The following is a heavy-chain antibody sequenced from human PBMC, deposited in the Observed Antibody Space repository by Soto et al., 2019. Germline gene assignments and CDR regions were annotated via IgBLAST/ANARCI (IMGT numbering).Heavy chain of an antibody. CDR1: GGTFSSYA. J-gene: IGHJ4*02. D-gene: IGHD5-18*01. CDR3: ARVVMDTAVGGYFDY. Sequence: SVKVSCKASGGTFSSYAISWVRQAPGQGLEWMGGIIPIFGTANYAQKFQGRVTITADESTSTAYMELSSLRSEDTAVYYCARVVMDTAVGGYFDYWGQGTLVTVSS. V-gene: IGHV1-69*13. CDR2: IIPIFGTA.